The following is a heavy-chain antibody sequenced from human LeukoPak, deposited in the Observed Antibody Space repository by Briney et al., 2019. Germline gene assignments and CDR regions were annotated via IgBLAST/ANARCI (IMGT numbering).Heavy chain of an antibody. V-gene: IGHV4-39*07. CDR2: IFYSGIT. J-gene: IGHJ4*02. CDR3: ARVNYGDYAYYFDY. Sequence: PGGSLRLSCAASGLTVSSNYMSWVRQPPGKGLEWIGSIFYSGITYYNPSLKSRVTISVDTSKNKFSLKLSSVTAADTAVYYCARVNYGDYAYYFDYWGLGTLVTVSS. D-gene: IGHD4-17*01. CDR1: GLTVSSNY.